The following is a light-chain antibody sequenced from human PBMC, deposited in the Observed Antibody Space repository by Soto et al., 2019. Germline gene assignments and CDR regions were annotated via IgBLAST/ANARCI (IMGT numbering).Light chain of an antibody. Sequence: QSVLTQPPSASGTPGQRVTISCSGSSFNVGSNTVNWYQQLPGTAPKLLIYTNNQRPSGVPDRFSGSKSGTSASLAISGLQSADEADYYCASWDDSLNVVLFGGGTKLTVL. CDR1: SFNVGSNT. J-gene: IGLJ2*01. V-gene: IGLV1-44*01. CDR3: ASWDDSLNVVL. CDR2: TNN.